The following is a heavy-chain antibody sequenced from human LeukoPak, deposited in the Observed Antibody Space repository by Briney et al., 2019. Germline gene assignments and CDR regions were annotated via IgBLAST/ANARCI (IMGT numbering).Heavy chain of an antibody. CDR1: GFTVSSNY. V-gene: IGHV3-53*05. D-gene: IGHD5-18*01. J-gene: IGHJ3*02. CDR2: IYSGGST. CDR3: AKDRTAMVIDDAFDI. Sequence: GGSLRLSCAASGFTVSSNYMTWVRQAPGKGLEWVSVIYSGGSTYYADSVKGRFTISRDNSKNTLYLQMNSLRAEDTAVYYCAKDRTAMVIDDAFDIWGQGIMVTVSS.